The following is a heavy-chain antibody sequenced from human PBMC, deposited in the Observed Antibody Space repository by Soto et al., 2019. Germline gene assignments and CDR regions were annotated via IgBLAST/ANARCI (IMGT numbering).Heavy chain of an antibody. CDR3: ARGAYTDWFQTDIDY. CDR2: IIPIFGTA. J-gene: IGHJ4*02. Sequence: QVQLVQSGAEVKKPGSSVTVSCKASGGTFSSYTISWVRQAPGQGLEWMGGIIPIFGTANYAQKLQGRVTMTTDTSTSTAYMELRSLRSDDTAVYYCARGAYTDWFQTDIDYRGQGTLVTVSS. V-gene: IGHV1-69*05. D-gene: IGHD3-9*01. CDR1: GGTFSSYT.